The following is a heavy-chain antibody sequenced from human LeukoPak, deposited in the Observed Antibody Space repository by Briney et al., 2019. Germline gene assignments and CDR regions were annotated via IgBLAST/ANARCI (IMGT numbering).Heavy chain of an antibody. V-gene: IGHV4-34*01. CDR2: INHSGST. J-gene: IGHJ4*02. CDR1: GGSFSGYY. Sequence: PSETLSLTCAVYGGSFSGYYWSWIRQPPGKGLGWIGEINHSGSTNYNPSLKSRVTISVDTSKNQFSLKLSSVTAADTAVYYCARGGDGSGYLYYFDYWGQGTLVTVSS. CDR3: ARGGDGSGYLYYFDY. D-gene: IGHD3-22*01.